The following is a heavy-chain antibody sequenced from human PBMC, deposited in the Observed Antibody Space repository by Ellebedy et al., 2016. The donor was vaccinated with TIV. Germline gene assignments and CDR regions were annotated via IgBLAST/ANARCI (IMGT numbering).Heavy chain of an antibody. CDR3: TTYSSGWY. V-gene: IGHV3-15*01. J-gene: IGHJ4*02. CDR2: IKSKKHGGTA. CDR1: GITFSNAW. D-gene: IGHD6-25*01. Sequence: GESLKISCAASGITFSNAWMSWVRQAPGKGPEWIGRIKSKKHGGTADYAAPVTGRFTISRDDSKSTLYLQMDSLKSEDTGIYYCTTYSSGWYWGQGTLITVSS.